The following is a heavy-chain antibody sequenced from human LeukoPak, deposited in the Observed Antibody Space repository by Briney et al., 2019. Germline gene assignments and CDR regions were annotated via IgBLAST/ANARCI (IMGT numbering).Heavy chain of an antibody. D-gene: IGHD3-9*01. CDR3: ARAVPHYNILTSYTRYYFDY. CDR2: TYYSGST. CDR1: GGSISSSNW. V-gene: IGHV4-30-4*01. J-gene: IGHJ4*02. Sequence: SETLSLTCAVSGGSISSSNWWSWVRQPPGKGLEWIGYTYYSGSTYYSPSLKSRLTISVDTSKNQFSLKLSSVTAADTAVYYCARAVPHYNILTSYTRYYFDYWGQGTLVTVSS.